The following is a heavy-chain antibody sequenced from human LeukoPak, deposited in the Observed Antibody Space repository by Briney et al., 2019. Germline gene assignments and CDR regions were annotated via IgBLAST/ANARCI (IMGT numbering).Heavy chain of an antibody. Sequence: ASVKVSCKASGYTFTSYAMNWVRQAPGQGLEWMGWINTNTGNSTYAQGFTGRFVFSLDTSVSTAYLQISSLTAEDTAVYYCARGDSSSWYDYYYYYYMDVWGKGTTVTVSS. V-gene: IGHV7-4-1*02. CDR3: ARGDSSSWYDYYYYYYMDV. CDR2: INTNTGNS. CDR1: GYTFTSYA. D-gene: IGHD6-13*01. J-gene: IGHJ6*03.